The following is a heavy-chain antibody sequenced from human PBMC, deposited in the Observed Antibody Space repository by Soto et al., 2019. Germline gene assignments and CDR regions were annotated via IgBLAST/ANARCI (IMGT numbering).Heavy chain of an antibody. Sequence: QVQLVESGGGVVQPGRSLRLSCAASGFTFSSYAMHWVRQAPGKGLEWVAVISYDGSNKYYADSVKGRFTISRDNSKNTLYLQMNSLRAEDTAVYYCARGSAAGKTWFAPWGQGTLVTVSS. V-gene: IGHV3-30-3*01. J-gene: IGHJ5*02. CDR3: ARGSAAGKTWFAP. CDR2: ISYDGSNK. CDR1: GFTFSSYA. D-gene: IGHD6-13*01.